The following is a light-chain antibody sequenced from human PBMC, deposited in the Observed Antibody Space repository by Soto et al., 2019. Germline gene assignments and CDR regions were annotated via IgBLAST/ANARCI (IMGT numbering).Light chain of an antibody. CDR2: EVS. J-gene: IGLJ1*01. CDR3: SSYTSSSPYV. CDR1: SSDVGGYNH. Sequence: QCALTQPPSASGSPGQSVTISCTGTSSDVGGYNHVSWYQQHPGKAPKLMIYEVSNRPSGVSNRFSGSKSGNTASLTISGLQAEDEADYYCSSYTSSSPYVFGTGTKVTVL. V-gene: IGLV2-14*01.